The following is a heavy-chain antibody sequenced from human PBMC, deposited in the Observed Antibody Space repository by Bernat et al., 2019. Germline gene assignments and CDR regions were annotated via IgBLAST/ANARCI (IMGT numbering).Heavy chain of an antibody. CDR3: ARQGAGYSSSCYHLDY. Sequence: EVQLVQSGAEVKKPGESLKISCKGSGYSFTSYWIGWVRQMPGKGREWMGIIYPGDSDTRYSPSFQGRVTISADKSISTAYLQWSSLKASDTAMYYCARQGAGYSSSCYHLDYWGQGTLVTVSS. V-gene: IGHV5-51*01. CDR1: GYSFTSYW. CDR2: IYPGDSDT. J-gene: IGHJ4*02. D-gene: IGHD6-13*01.